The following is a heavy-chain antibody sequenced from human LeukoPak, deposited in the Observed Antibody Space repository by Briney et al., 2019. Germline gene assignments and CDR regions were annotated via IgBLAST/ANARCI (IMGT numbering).Heavy chain of an antibody. CDR2: ISSSSSYI. CDR1: GFTFSTYG. V-gene: IGHV3-21*01. D-gene: IGHD5-24*01. Sequence: PGRSLRLSCAASGFTFSTYGMHWVRQAPGKGLEWVSSISSSSSYIYYADSVKGRFTISRDNAKNSLYLQMNSLRAEDTAVYYCARSPRGWLQPLEYYYYYYYVDVWGKGTTVTISS. J-gene: IGHJ6*03. CDR3: ARSPRGWLQPLEYYYYYYYVDV.